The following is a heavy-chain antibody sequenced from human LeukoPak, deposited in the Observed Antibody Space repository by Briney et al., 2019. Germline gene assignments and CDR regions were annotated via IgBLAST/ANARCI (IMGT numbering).Heavy chain of an antibody. Sequence: SETLSLTCTVSGGSISSSSYYWGWIRQPPGKGLEWIGSIYYSGSTYYNPSLKSRVTISVDTSKNQFSLKLSSVTAADTAVYYCARLPVAARIDYWGQGTLVTVSS. J-gene: IGHJ4*02. CDR1: GGSISSSSYY. CDR3: ARLPVAARIDY. D-gene: IGHD2-15*01. V-gene: IGHV4-39*01. CDR2: IYYSGST.